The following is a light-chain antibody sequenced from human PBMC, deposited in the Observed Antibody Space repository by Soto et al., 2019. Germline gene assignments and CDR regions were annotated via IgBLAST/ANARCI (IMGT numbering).Light chain of an antibody. V-gene: IGLV1-51*01. Sequence: QSVLTQPPSVSAAPGQKVTISCSGSSSNVGNNFVSWYQHLPGIAPKLIIYDNNKRPSGIPDRFSGTKSGTSATLGITGLQTGDEADYYCGTWDSSLIAGVFGGGTKVTVL. CDR2: DNN. J-gene: IGLJ3*02. CDR1: SSNVGNNF. CDR3: GTWDSSLIAGV.